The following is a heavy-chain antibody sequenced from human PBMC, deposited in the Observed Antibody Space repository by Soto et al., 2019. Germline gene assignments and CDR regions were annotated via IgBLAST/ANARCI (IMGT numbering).Heavy chain of an antibody. Sequence: GGSLRLSCAASGFTFSSYAMRWGRQAPGKGLEWVSAISGSGANTYYADSVKGRFTISRDNSKNTLFLQLNSLRAEDTAVYYCAKCAGSGWYPDYWGQGTLVTVSS. CDR1: GFTFSSYA. V-gene: IGHV3-23*01. CDR3: AKCAGSGWYPDY. CDR2: ISGSGANT. D-gene: IGHD6-19*01. J-gene: IGHJ4*02.